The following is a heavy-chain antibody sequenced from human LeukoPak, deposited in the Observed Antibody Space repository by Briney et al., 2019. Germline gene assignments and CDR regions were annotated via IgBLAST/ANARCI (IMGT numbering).Heavy chain of an antibody. CDR3: ARGFYGDYRGINLNYFDY. V-gene: IGHV1-69*13. J-gene: IGHJ4*02. CDR2: ILPIFGTA. D-gene: IGHD4-17*01. Sequence: SVTVSFKASGGTFISYAISWVRQAPGQGREWMGGILPIFGTANYAQKFQGRVTITADESTSTAYMELSSLRSEDTAVYYCARGFYGDYRGINLNYFDYWGQGTLVTVSS. CDR1: GGTFISYA.